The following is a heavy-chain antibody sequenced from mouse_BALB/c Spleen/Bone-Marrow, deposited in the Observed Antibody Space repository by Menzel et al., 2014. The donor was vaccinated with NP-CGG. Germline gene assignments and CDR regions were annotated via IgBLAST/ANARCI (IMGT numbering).Heavy chain of an antibody. D-gene: IGHD1-2*01. J-gene: IGHJ3*01. Sequence: VKLVESGTELMKPGASVKISCKATGYTFSSYWIEWVNQRPGHGLEWIGEILPGSGSTNYNEKFKGKATFTADTSSNTAYMQLSSLTSEDSAVYYCAGRGHGFAWFAYWGQGTLVTVSA. CDR2: ILPGSGST. V-gene: IGHV1-9*01. CDR3: AGRGHGFAWFAY. CDR1: GYTFSSYW.